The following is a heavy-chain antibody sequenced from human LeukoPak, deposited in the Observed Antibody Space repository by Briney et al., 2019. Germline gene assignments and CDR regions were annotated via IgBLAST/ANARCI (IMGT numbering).Heavy chain of an antibody. CDR1: GFTFSSYG. CDR2: IKQDGSEK. V-gene: IGHV3-7*01. Sequence: PGGSLRLSCAASGFTFSSYGMHWVRQAPGQGLEWVANIKQDGSEKYYVDSVKGRFTISRDNAKNSLYLQMNSLRAEDTAVYYCARVPGMDYYMDVWGKGTTVTVSS. J-gene: IGHJ6*03. D-gene: IGHD6-13*01. CDR3: ARVPGMDYYMDV.